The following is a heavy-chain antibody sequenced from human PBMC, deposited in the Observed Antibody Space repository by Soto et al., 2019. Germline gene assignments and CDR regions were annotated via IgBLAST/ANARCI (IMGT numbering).Heavy chain of an antibody. D-gene: IGHD4-17*01. CDR1: GGSISSGGYY. CDR2: ISYSGST. J-gene: IGHJ4*02. Sequence: QVQLQESGPGLVKPSQTLSLTCTVSGGSISSGGYYWSWIRQHPGKGLEWIGYISYSGSTYYNPSLKSXGTXSXVTSKNQFSLKLSPVTAADTAVYYCASNYGDYVCDYWGQGTLVTVSS. CDR3: ASNYGDYVCDY. V-gene: IGHV4-31*03.